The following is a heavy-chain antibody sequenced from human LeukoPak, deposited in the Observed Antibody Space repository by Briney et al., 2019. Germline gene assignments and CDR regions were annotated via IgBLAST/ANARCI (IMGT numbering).Heavy chain of an antibody. CDR2: IYSGGTT. D-gene: IGHD4-17*01. Sequence: SETLSLTCTVSGGSISGYTYYWGWVRQPPGKGLEWIGTIYSGGTTYYNPSLKSRVIMSVDASKNQISLRLTSASATDTAMYYCAKPTGSKGWFGTWGQGTLVTVSS. CDR1: GGSISGYTYY. J-gene: IGHJ5*02. V-gene: IGHV4-39*01. CDR3: AKPTGSKGWFGT.